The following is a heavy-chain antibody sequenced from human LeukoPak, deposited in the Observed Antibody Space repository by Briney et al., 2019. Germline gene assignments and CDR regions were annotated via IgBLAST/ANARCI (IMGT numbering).Heavy chain of an antibody. CDR3: ARAPGSLVSVAARPYYFDF. V-gene: IGHV3-23*01. CDR1: GLPFSNYA. CDR2: ISTSGSGGAT. Sequence: PGGSLRLSCAASGLPFSNYAMSWGRQAPGKGLEWVSIISTSGSGGATYYADSVKGRFPISRDSPKNTLYLQMTSIRAEDTAVYYCARAPGSLVSVAARPYYFDFWGQGTLVTVSS. D-gene: IGHD6-6*01. J-gene: IGHJ4*02.